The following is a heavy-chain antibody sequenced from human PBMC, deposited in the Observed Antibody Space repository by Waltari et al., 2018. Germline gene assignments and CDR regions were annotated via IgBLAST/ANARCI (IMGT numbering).Heavy chain of an antibody. V-gene: IGHV4-59*11. Sequence: QVQLQESGPGLVKPSETLSLTCTVSGGSISSPYWSWIRQPPGKGLEWIGYIYYSGSTNYNPSLKSRVTISVDTSKNQFSLKLSSVTAADTAVYYCARESTGDYGNWFDPWGQGTLVTVSS. D-gene: IGHD4-17*01. J-gene: IGHJ5*02. CDR2: IYYSGST. CDR3: ARESTGDYGNWFDP. CDR1: GGSISSPY.